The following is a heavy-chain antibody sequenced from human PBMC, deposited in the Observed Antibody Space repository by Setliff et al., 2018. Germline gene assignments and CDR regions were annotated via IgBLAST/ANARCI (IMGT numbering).Heavy chain of an antibody. J-gene: IGHJ4*02. CDR3: ARDQFSVIWDQLLNYFDY. Sequence: GGSLRLSCAASGFLYSNNAFHWVRQTPGKGLEWVAVISYDGTITHYVDSVKGRFSISRDNAKNTLYLQMNSLRAEDTAVYYCARDQFSVIWDQLLNYFDYWGQGTLVTVSS. CDR2: ISYDGTIT. CDR1: GFLYSNNA. D-gene: IGHD2-2*01. V-gene: IGHV3-30*04.